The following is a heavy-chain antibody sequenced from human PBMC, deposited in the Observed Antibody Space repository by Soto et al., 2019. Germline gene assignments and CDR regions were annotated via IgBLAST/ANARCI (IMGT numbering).Heavy chain of an antibody. CDR1: GFTFSSHW. V-gene: IGHV3-7*01. CDR2: INQDGRET. CDR3: ARAYYYDSSGYYVYVPFDY. D-gene: IGHD3-22*01. Sequence: GGSLRLSCAASGFTFSSHWMSWVRQAPGKGLEWVANINQDGRETYYADSVKGRFAISRDNAKNSLYLQMNSLRAEDRAVYYCARAYYYDSSGYYVYVPFDYWGQGTLVTVSS. J-gene: IGHJ4*02.